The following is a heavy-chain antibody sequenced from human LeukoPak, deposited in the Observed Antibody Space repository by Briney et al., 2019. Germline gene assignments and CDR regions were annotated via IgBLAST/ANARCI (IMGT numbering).Heavy chain of an antibody. CDR3: AKDDDWGRYKH. Sequence: GGSLRLSCAASGFTFSTHGMHWVRQAPGKGLEWVAFIRYDGINKYYADSVKGRFTISRDSFKNTLYLQMNSLRPEDTAVYYCAKDDDWGRYKHWGQGTLVTVSS. CDR2: IRYDGINK. V-gene: IGHV3-30*02. D-gene: IGHD3-16*01. CDR1: GFTFSTHG. J-gene: IGHJ1*01.